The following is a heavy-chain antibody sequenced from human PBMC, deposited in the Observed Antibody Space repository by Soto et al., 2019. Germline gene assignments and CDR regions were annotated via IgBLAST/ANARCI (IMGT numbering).Heavy chain of an antibody. CDR1: GGFFSRGGYH. V-gene: IGHV4-31*11. J-gene: IGHJ2*01. CDR2: VFYSGTV. D-gene: IGHD4-17*01. Sequence: QGQLQESGPRLVKPSETLSLTCAVSGGFFSRGGYHWHWTRQRQGEGLVWIGYVFYSGTVTYNPSLQGRATMSVDPAKNKFSLKLISVTAAYTAVYYCARGFADYCLAGLWGRGTLVTVSS. CDR3: ARGFADYCLAGL.